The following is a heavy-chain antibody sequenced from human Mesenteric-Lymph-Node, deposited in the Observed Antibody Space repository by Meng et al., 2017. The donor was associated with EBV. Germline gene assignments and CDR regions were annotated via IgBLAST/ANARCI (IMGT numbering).Heavy chain of an antibody. J-gene: IGHJ4*02. CDR2: IYHTAYT. D-gene: IGHD3-10*01. V-gene: IGHV4-30-2*01. CDR3: ARADREGRGITH. Sequence: SRSGLLNLSQTPALNFPVFGEPITSGCYSWSCIRQPLGKALEWIGHIYHTAYTYSTPSLKNRVTISMDRSKNQFSLKVTSVTAADTAVYYCARADREGRGITHWGQGTLVTVSS. CDR1: GEPITSGCYS.